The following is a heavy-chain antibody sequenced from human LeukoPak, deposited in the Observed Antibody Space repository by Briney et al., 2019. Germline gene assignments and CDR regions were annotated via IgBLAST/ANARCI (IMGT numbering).Heavy chain of an antibody. Sequence: PGGSLRLSCAASGFTLRSYNMNWVRQAPGKGLEWVSSISSSSSYIYYTDSVKGRFTISRDNAKSSLYLQMNSLRAEGTAVYYCARDRSSDGMDVWGQGTTVTVSS. J-gene: IGHJ6*02. CDR3: ARDRSSDGMDV. V-gene: IGHV3-21*01. CDR1: GFTLRSYN. CDR2: ISSSSSYI. D-gene: IGHD3-22*01.